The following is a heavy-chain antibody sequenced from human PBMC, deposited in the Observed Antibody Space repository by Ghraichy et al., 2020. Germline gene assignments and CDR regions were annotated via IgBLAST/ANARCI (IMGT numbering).Heavy chain of an antibody. CDR2: ISSSSTI. CDR1: GFTFSTYS. J-gene: IGHJ4*02. CDR3: ARDRFLGYCSGGSCYSIDY. D-gene: IGHD2-15*01. Sequence: GGSLRLSCAASGFTFSTYSMNWVRQAPGKGLEWVSYISSSSTIYYADSVKGRFTISRDNAKNSLYLQMNSLRDEDTAVYYCARDRFLGYCSGGSCYSIDYWGQGTLVTVSS. V-gene: IGHV3-48*02.